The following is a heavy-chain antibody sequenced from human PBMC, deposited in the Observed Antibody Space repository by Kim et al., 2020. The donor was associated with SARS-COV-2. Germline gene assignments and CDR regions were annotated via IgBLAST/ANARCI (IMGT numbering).Heavy chain of an antibody. V-gene: IGHV3-66*02. CDR2: IYSGGST. J-gene: IGHJ6*02. CDR3: ARDTGWFGELYGMDV. D-gene: IGHD3-10*01. CDR1: GFTVSSNY. Sequence: GGSLRLSCAASGFTVSSNYMSWVRQAPGKGLEWVSVIYSGGSTYYADSVNGRFTISRDNSKNTLYLQMNSLRAEDTAVYYCARDTGWFGELYGMDVWGQGTTVTVSS.